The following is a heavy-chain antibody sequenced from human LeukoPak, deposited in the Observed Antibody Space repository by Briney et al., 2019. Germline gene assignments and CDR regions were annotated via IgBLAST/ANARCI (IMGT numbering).Heavy chain of an antibody. CDR1: GFTFSDYY. Sequence: GGSLRLSCAASGFTFSDYYMSWIRQAPGKGLEWVSSISSSSSYIYYADSVKGRFTISRDNAKNSLYLQMNSLRAEDTAVYYCARVKAIGEHYYDSSGYHPALDYWGQGTLVTVSS. V-gene: IGHV3-11*06. CDR3: ARVKAIGEHYYDSSGYHPALDY. CDR2: ISSSSSYI. J-gene: IGHJ4*02. D-gene: IGHD3-22*01.